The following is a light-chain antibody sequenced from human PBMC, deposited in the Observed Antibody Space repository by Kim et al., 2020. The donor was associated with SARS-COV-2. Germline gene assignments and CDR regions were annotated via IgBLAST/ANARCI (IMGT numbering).Light chain of an antibody. CDR2: GAS. V-gene: IGKV3-20*01. J-gene: IGKJ1*01. Sequence: SPGERATLYCRASQSVGSSYLAWYQQKPGQAPRLLIYGASSRATGIPDRFSGSGSGTDFTLTISRLEPEDFAVYYCQQYGSSPWTFGQGTKVDIK. CDR3: QQYGSSPWT. CDR1: QSVGSSY.